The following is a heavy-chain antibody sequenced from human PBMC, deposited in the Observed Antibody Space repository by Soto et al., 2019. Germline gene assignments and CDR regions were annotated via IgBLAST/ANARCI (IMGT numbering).Heavy chain of an antibody. CDR3: ARGSNNSWFGRDFDY. V-gene: IGHV3-53*02. CDR2: IYSGGPI. J-gene: IGHJ4*02. D-gene: IGHD3-16*01. Sequence: EVQLVETGGRLIQPGESLRLSCAVVGFSVTDNYMSWVRQAPGKGLEWVSVIYSGGPIYYADSVKGRFTIFRDTSKNMLYVQLNRLRVEDTAVYYCARGSNNSWFGRDFDYWGRGTLVTVSS. CDR1: GFSVTDNY.